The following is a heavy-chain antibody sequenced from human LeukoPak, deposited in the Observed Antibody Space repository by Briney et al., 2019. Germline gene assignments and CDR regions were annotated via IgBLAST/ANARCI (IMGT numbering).Heavy chain of an antibody. D-gene: IGHD2-15*01. V-gene: IGHV3-9*01. J-gene: IGHJ6*02. CDR1: GFTFGDYD. Sequence: SLRLSCAASGFTFGDYDMHWVRQAPGKGLEWVSGISWNSNRTGYADSVKGRFTISRDNAKSSLYLQMNSLRAEDTALYYCTKRMGGYYGMDVWGQGTTVTVS. CDR2: ISWNSNRT. CDR3: TKRMGGYYGMDV.